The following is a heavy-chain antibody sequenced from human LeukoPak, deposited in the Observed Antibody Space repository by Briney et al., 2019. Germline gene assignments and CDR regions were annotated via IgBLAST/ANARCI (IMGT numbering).Heavy chain of an antibody. D-gene: IGHD3-22*01. V-gene: IGHV3-48*04. J-gene: IGHJ6*02. Sequence: GGSLRLSCAASGFTFSSYSMNWVRQAPGKGLEWVSYISSSSSTIYYADSVKGRFTISRDNAKNSLYLQMNSLRAEDTAVYYCASVGITMIVGFYCYGMDVWGQGTTVTVSS. CDR2: ISSSSSTI. CDR1: GFTFSSYS. CDR3: ASVGITMIVGFYCYGMDV.